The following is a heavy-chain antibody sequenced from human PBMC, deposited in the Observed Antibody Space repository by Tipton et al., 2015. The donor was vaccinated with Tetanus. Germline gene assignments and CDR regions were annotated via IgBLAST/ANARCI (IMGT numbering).Heavy chain of an antibody. CDR3: ARDSKVVVAATFPYYYYGMDV. J-gene: IGHJ6*02. Sequence: SLRLSCAAPGFTFSSYGMHWVRQAPGKGLEWVAVIWYDGSNKYYADSVKGRFTISRDNSKNTLYLQMNSLRAEDTAVYYCARDSKVVVAATFPYYYYGMDVWGQGTTVTVSS. V-gene: IGHV3-33*01. CDR2: IWYDGSNK. CDR1: GFTFSSYG. D-gene: IGHD2-15*01.